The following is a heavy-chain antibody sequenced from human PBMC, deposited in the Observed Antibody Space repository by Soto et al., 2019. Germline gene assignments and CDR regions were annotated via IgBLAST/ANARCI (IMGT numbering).Heavy chain of an antibody. CDR2: SYFSGGT. D-gene: IGHD3-16*01. CDR3: VRELSRGWFDH. Sequence: XETLSLTCTVSNYSINSYYWSWIRQPPGKGLEWIGYSYFSGGTDYNPSLKGRVTISVDRSRNQFSLKLTSVTAADTAVYYCVRELSRGWFDHWGQGTLVTVSS. V-gene: IGHV4-59*01. J-gene: IGHJ5*02. CDR1: NYSINSYY.